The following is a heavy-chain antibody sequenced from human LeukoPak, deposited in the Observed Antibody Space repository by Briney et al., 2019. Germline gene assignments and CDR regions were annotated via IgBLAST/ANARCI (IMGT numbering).Heavy chain of an antibody. V-gene: IGHV3-23*01. CDR3: ASGITGPGGY. Sequence: GGSLRLSCAASGFTFNDYYMSWIRQAPGKGLEWVSAISGSGGSTYYADSVKGRFTISRDNSKNTLYLQMNSLRAEDTAVYYCASGITGPGGYWGQGTLVTVSS. D-gene: IGHD1-20*01. J-gene: IGHJ4*02. CDR2: ISGSGGST. CDR1: GFTFNDYY.